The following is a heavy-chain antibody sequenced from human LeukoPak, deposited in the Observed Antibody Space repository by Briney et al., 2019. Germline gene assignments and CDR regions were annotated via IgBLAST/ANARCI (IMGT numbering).Heavy chain of an antibody. CDR1: GGSISSGGYY. V-gene: IGHV4-31*03. J-gene: IGHJ4*02. CDR3: ARAVDIVVVPAAVFDY. D-gene: IGHD2-2*01. Sequence: SETLSLTCTVSGGSISSGGYYWSWIRQHPGKGLEWIGYIYYGGSTYYNPSLKSRVTISVDTSKNQFSLKLSSVTAADTAVYYCARAVDIVVVPAAVFDYWGQGTLVTVSS. CDR2: IYYGGST.